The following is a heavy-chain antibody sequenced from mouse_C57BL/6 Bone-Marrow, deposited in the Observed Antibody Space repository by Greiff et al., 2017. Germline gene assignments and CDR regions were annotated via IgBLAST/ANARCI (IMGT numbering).Heavy chain of an antibody. D-gene: IGHD1-1*01. Sequence: EVQLQQSGGDLVKPGGSLKLSCAASGFTFSSYGMSWVRQTPDKRLEWVATISSGGSYTYYPYSVKGRFTISRDNAKNTLYLQMSSLKSEDTAMYYCARYYYDYFDYWGQGTTLTVSS. CDR2: ISSGGSYT. CDR1: GFTFSSYG. V-gene: IGHV5-6*01. CDR3: ARYYYDYFDY. J-gene: IGHJ2*01.